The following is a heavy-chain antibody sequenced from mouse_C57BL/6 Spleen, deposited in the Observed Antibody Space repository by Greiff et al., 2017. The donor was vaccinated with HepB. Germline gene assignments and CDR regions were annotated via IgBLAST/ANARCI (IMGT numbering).Heavy chain of an antibody. J-gene: IGHJ2*01. CDR2: INPSSGYT. V-gene: IGHV1-4*01. D-gene: IGHD4-1*01. CDR3: AKRTGTGYFDY. Sequence: QVQLQQSGAELARPGASVKMSCKASGYTFTSYTMHWVKLRPGQGLEWIGYINPSSGYTKYNQKFKDKATLTADKSSSTAYMQLSSLTSEDSAVYYCAKRTGTGYFDYWGQGTTLTVSS. CDR1: GYTFTSYT.